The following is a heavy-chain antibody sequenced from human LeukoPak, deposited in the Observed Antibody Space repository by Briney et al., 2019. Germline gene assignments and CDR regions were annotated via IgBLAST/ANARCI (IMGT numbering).Heavy chain of an antibody. CDR3: AGSRYDFWGNWFDP. J-gene: IGHJ5*02. D-gene: IGHD3-3*01. CDR1: GYTFTSYD. Sequence: ASVKVSCKASGYTFTSYDINWVRQATGQGLEWMGWMNPNSGNTGYAQKFQGRVTITRNTSISTAYMELSSLRSEDTAVYYCAGSRYDFWGNWFDPWGQGTLVTVSS. V-gene: IGHV1-8*03. CDR2: MNPNSGNT.